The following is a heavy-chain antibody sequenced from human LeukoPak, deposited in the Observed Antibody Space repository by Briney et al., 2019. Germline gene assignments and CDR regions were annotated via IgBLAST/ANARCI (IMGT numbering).Heavy chain of an antibody. J-gene: IGHJ5*02. V-gene: IGHV1-2*02. CDR2: INPNSGGT. D-gene: IGHD3-9*01. Sequence: SVKVSCKASGYTFTGYYMHWVRQAPGQGLEWMGWINPNSGGTNYAQKFQGRVTMTRDTSISTAYMELSRLSSDDTAVYYCARKYDILTGNDNFFDPWGQGTLVTVSS. CDR1: GYTFTGYY. CDR3: ARKYDILTGNDNFFDP.